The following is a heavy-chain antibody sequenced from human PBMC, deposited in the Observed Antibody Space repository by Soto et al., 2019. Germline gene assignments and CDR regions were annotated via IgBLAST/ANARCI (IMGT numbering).Heavy chain of an antibody. CDR1: GDTLKKYV. D-gene: IGHD6-13*01. Sequence: HVQLVQSGAEVKKPGSSVKVSCKASGDTLKKYVITWVRQAPGQGLEWMGGIIPTFGTAKYAQKFQGRVTITADDSTNSAYMELSGLTSEDTAVHYCAVDYSSTTLTWFDPWGQGTLVTVSS. CDR3: AVDYSSTTLTWFDP. V-gene: IGHV1-69*01. J-gene: IGHJ5*02. CDR2: IIPTFGTA.